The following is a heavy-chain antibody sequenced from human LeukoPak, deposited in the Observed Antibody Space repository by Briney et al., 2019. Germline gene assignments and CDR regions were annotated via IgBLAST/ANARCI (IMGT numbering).Heavy chain of an antibody. CDR1: GFPVSSNY. Sequence: AGGSLRLSCAASGFPVSSNYMAWVRQAPGKGQEWLSVIYSGGSTYHADSVEGRFTISRDNSKNTLSLQMNSLRAEDTAVYYCARVRWIRNNFAYYFDYWGQGTLVTVSS. V-gene: IGHV3-53*01. CDR2: IYSGGST. D-gene: IGHD3-16*01. J-gene: IGHJ4*02. CDR3: ARVRWIRNNFAYYFDY.